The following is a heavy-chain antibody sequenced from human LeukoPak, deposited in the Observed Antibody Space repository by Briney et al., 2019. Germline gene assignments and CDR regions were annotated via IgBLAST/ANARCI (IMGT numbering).Heavy chain of an antibody. Sequence: PSETLSLTCAVYGGSFSGYYWSWIRQPPGKGLEWIGEINHSGSTNYDPSLKSRVTISVDTSKNQFSLKLSSVTAADTAVYYCARGLSAIVHWGQGTLVTVSS. CDR3: ARGLSAIVH. J-gene: IGHJ4*02. D-gene: IGHD2-21*02. CDR2: INHSGST. V-gene: IGHV4-34*01. CDR1: GGSFSGYY.